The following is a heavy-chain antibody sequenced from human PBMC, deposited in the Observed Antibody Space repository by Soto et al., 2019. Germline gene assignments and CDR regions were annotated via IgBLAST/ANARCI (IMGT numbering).Heavy chain of an antibody. CDR2: IWYDGSNK. D-gene: IGHD6-19*01. CDR1: GFTFSSYG. CDR3: ARVHKAYSSGWFPSQAFDY. Sequence: GSLRLSCAASGFTFSSYGMHWVRQAPGKGLEWVAVIWYDGSNKYYADSVKGRFTISRDNSKNTLYLQMNSLRAEDTAVYYCARVHKAYSSGWFPSQAFDYWGKGTLVTVSS. J-gene: IGHJ4*02. V-gene: IGHV3-33*01.